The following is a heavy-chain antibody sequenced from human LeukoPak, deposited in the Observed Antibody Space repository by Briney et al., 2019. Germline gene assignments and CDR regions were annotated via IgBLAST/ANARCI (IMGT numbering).Heavy chain of an antibody. CDR3: ARDLGRIEYYFDY. Sequence: NPSETLTLTDTGSGGSISSYYWSWIRQPAGKGLEWIGRIYTSGSTNYNPSLKSRVTMSVDTSKNQFSLKLSSVTAADTAVYYCARDLGRIEYYFDYWGQGTLVTVSS. J-gene: IGHJ4*02. D-gene: IGHD2-21*01. V-gene: IGHV4-4*07. CDR1: GGSISSYY. CDR2: IYTSGST.